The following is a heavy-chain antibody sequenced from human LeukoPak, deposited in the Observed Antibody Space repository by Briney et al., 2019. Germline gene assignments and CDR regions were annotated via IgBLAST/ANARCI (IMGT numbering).Heavy chain of an antibody. CDR3: AKALKQLVSIDY. D-gene: IGHD6-6*01. CDR2: ISGSGGST. V-gene: IGHV3-23*01. J-gene: IGHJ4*02. CDR1: GFTVSSNY. Sequence: PGGSLRLSCAASGFTVSSNYMSWVRQAPGKGLEWVSGISGSGGSTYYADSVKGRFTISRDNSKNTLYLQMNSLRAEDTAVYYCAKALKQLVSIDYWGQGTLVTVSS.